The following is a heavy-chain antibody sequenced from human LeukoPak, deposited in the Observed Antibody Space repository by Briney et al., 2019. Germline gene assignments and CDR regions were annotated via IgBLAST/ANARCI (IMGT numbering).Heavy chain of an antibody. J-gene: IGHJ3*01. CDR1: GASISNFY. D-gene: IGHD6-6*01. CDR3: ARECSSSSGRRAFDV. Sequence: PSETLSLTCSVSGASISNFYWSWIRQPPGKGLEWIGYIYYSGTTNYNPSLRSRVTISVDTSKNQFSLKLSSVTAADTAVYYCARECSSSSGRRAFDVWGQGTMVTVSS. CDR2: IYYSGTT. V-gene: IGHV4-59*08.